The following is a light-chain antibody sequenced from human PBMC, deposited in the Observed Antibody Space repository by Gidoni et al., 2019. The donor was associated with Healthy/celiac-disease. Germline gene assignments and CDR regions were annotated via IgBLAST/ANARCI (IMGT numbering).Light chain of an antibody. Sequence: EIVLTQSPATLSLSTGERATLSCRASQCVSSYLAWYQQKPGQAPRLLIYDASNRATGIPARFSGSGSGTDFTLTISSLEPEDFAVYYCQQRSNWPPVTFGGGTKVEIK. CDR2: DAS. J-gene: IGKJ4*01. CDR1: QCVSSY. V-gene: IGKV3-11*01. CDR3: QQRSNWPPVT.